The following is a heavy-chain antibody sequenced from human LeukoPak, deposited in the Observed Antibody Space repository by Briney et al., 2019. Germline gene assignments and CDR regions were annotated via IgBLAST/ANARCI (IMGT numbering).Heavy chain of an antibody. CDR3: ARDRLGLFDY. CDR2: IYHSGST. Sequence: SVXLSLTCTVSGYSISSGYYWGWSRQPPGKGLEWIGSIYHSGSTYYNPSLKSRVTISVDTSKNQFSLKLSSVTAADTAVYYCARDRLGLFDYWGQGTLVTVSS. CDR1: GYSISSGYY. V-gene: IGHV4-38-2*02. J-gene: IGHJ4*02. D-gene: IGHD3-16*01.